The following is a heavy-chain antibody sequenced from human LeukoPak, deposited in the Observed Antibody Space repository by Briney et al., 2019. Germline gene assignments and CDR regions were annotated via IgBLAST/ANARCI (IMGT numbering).Heavy chain of an antibody. Sequence: ASVKVSCKASGYTFTGYYMHWVRQAPGQGLEWMGWINPNSGGTNYAQKFQGRVTVTRDTSISTAYMELSRLRSDDTAVYYCARGLWDYYYYYMDVWGKGTTVTVSS. CDR2: INPNSGGT. V-gene: IGHV1-2*02. CDR1: GYTFTGYY. CDR3: ARGLWDYYYYYMDV. J-gene: IGHJ6*03. D-gene: IGHD2/OR15-2a*01.